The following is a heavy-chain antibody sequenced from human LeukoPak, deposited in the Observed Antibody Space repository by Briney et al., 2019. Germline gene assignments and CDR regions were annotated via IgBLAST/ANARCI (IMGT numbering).Heavy chain of an antibody. J-gene: IGHJ3*02. V-gene: IGHV3-66*02. CDR1: GFTVSSNY. D-gene: IGHD2-2*01. CDR3: ASECSTRASFDI. CDR2: IYSGGST. Sequence: GGSLRLSCAASGFTVSSNYMSWVRQAPGKGLEGVSVIYSGGSTYYADSVVGRFTIYRDNSKNTLYLQMNSLRAEHTAVYYCASECSTRASFDIWPRETSVSVS.